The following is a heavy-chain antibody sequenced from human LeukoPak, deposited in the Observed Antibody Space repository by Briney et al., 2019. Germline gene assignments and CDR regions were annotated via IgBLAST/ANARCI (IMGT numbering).Heavy chain of an antibody. CDR1: GGSISSYY. D-gene: IGHD6-13*01. Sequence: SETLSLTCTVSGGSISSYYWSWIRQPPGKGLEWIGYIYYSGSTNYNPSLKSRVTISVDTSKNQFSLKLSSVTAADTAVYYCAREIGYSSSWYYYYMDVWGKGTTVTVSS. J-gene: IGHJ6*03. V-gene: IGHV4-59*01. CDR3: AREIGYSSSWYYYYMDV. CDR2: IYYSGST.